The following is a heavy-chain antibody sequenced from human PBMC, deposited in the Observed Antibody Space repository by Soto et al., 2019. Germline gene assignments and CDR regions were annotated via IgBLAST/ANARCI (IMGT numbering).Heavy chain of an antibody. CDR3: ARAPPTDYYDSSGYYLVY. CDR1: GGTFSSYA. CDR2: IIPIFGTA. D-gene: IGHD3-22*01. V-gene: IGHV1-69*01. J-gene: IGHJ4*02. Sequence: QVQLVQSGAEVKKPGSSVKVSCKASGGTFSSYAISWVRQAPGQGLEWMGGIIPIFGTANYAQKFQGRVTITADESTSTAYMELSSLRSEDTAVYYCARAPPTDYYDSSGYYLVYWGQGTLVTVSS.